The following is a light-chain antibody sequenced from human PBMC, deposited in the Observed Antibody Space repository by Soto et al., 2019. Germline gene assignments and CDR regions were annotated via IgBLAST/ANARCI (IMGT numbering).Light chain of an antibody. CDR2: DVN. Sequence: QSVLTQPASVSGSPGQSITISCTGTSSDVGGYNYVSWYQQHPGKAPKLMIYDVNNRPSGVSNRFSGSKSGNTASLTISGLRAEDEGDYYCSSYTSSITLVFGGGTKLTVL. V-gene: IGLV2-14*01. J-gene: IGLJ2*01. CDR1: SSDVGGYNY. CDR3: SSYTSSITLV.